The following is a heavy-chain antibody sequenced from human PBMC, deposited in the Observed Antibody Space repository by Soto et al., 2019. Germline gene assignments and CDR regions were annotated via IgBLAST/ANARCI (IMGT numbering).Heavy chain of an antibody. Sequence: PSETLSLTCTVSGGSISSYYWSWIRQPPGKGLEWIGYIYYSGSTNYNPSLKSRVTISVDTSKNQFSLKLSSVTAADTAVYYCAGGIVGATGAFDIWGQGTMVTVSS. CDR2: IYYSGST. D-gene: IGHD1-26*01. CDR1: GGSISSYY. CDR3: AGGIVGATGAFDI. J-gene: IGHJ3*02. V-gene: IGHV4-59*08.